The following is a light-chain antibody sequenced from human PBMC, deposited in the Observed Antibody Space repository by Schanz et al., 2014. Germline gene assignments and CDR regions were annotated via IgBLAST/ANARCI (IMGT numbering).Light chain of an antibody. V-gene: IGKV3-15*01. CDR1: QSVSSN. CDR2: GAS. Sequence: EIVMTQSPGTLSVSPGESATLSCRASQSVSSNLAWYQQKPGQAPRLLIYGASTRATSIPARFSGSGSGTAFNLTISSLQSEDFAVYYCQKTINRPPPYPFGQGTKLEIK. J-gene: IGKJ2*01. CDR3: QKTINRPPPYP.